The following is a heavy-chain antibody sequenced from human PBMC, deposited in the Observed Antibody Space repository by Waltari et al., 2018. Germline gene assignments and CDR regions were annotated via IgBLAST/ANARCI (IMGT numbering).Heavy chain of an antibody. J-gene: IGHJ4*02. CDR2: INHSGST. CDR1: GGSFSGYY. D-gene: IGHD3-22*01. Sequence: QVQLQQWGAGLLKPSETLSLTCAVYGGSFSGYYWSWIRQPPGKGLEWIGEINHSGSTNYNPSLKSRVTISVDTSKNQFSLKLTSVTAADTAVYYCARENYYDGSGYYAPYYFDYWGQGTLVTVSS. CDR3: ARENYYDGSGYYAPYYFDY. V-gene: IGHV4-34*01.